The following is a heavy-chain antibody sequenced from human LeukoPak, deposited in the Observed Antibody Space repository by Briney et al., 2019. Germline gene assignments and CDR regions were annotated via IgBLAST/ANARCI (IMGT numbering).Heavy chain of an antibody. V-gene: IGHV1-2*02. D-gene: IGHD2-2*03. CDR2: INPNSGGT. Sequence: ASVKVSCKASGYTFTGYYMHWVRQAPGQGLEWMGWINPNSGGTNYAQKFQGRVTMTRDTSISTAYMELSRLRSDDTAVYYCARGLDIVVVPAAHDYWGQGTLVTVSS. CDR1: GYTFTGYY. J-gene: IGHJ4*02. CDR3: ARGLDIVVVPAAHDY.